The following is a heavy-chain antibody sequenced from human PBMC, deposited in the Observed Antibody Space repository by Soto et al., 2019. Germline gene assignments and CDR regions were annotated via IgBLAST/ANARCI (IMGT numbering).Heavy chain of an antibody. V-gene: IGHV3-30-3*01. CDR2: ISYDGSNK. CDR3: ARDGTWQQIMDV. Sequence: GGSLRLSCAASGFTFSSYAMHWVRQAPGKGLEWVAVISYDGSNKYYADSVKGRFTISRDNSKNTLYLQMNSLRAEDTAVYYCARDGTWQQIMDVWGQGTTVTVSS. J-gene: IGHJ6*02. CDR1: GFTFSSYA. D-gene: IGHD6-13*01.